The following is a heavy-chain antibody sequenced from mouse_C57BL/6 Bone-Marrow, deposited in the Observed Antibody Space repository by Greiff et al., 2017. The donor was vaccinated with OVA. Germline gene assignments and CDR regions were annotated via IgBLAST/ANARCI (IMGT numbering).Heavy chain of an antibody. V-gene: IGHV1-69*01. Sequence: QVQLQQPGAELVMPGASVKLSCKASGYTFTSYWMHWGEKRGGPGLEWIGEVESADSVTNDNQKFKGKSTLTVDKSSSTAYMQLSSLTSEDSAVYYCARNYGNCALDYWGQGTTLTVSS. CDR3: ARNYGNCALDY. CDR1: GYTFTSYW. J-gene: IGHJ2*01. CDR2: VESADSVT. D-gene: IGHD1-1*01.